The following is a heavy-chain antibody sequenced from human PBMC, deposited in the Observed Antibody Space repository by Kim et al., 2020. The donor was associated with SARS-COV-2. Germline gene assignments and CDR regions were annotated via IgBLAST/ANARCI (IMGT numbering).Heavy chain of an antibody. D-gene: IGHD6-19*01. Sequence: SETLSLTCTVSGGSISSASYSWDWIRQPPGKGLEWIGSINYSGSTYYNPSLRSRVTISVDTSRSQFSLKLSSVTAADTAVFYCARRQGAVAGRSFDSWGQGTLVTVSS. J-gene: IGHJ4*02. V-gene: IGHV4-39*01. CDR2: INYSGST. CDR1: GGSISSASYS. CDR3: ARRQGAVAGRSFDS.